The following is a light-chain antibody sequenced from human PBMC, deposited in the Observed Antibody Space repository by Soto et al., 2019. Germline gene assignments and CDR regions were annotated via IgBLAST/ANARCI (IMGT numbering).Light chain of an antibody. CDR3: QQYGSSPLYT. Sequence: EIVVTQSPGTLSLSPGERATLSCRASQSVSSSYLAWYQQKPGQAPTLLLYGASTRATGIPDRFSGSGSGTDFTLTISRLEPEDFAVYYCQQYGSSPLYTFGQGTKLEIK. CDR1: QSVSSSY. V-gene: IGKV3-20*01. CDR2: GAS. J-gene: IGKJ2*01.